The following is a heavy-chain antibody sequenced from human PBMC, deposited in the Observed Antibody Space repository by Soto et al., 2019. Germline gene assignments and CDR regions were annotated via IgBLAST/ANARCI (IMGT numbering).Heavy chain of an antibody. D-gene: IGHD2-15*01. CDR2: INVGNGNT. J-gene: IGHJ4*02. V-gene: IGHV1-3*01. Sequence: QVQLVQSGAEAKKPGASVKVSCKASGYTFTDYAIHWVRQAPGQGLEWMGWINVGNGNTGYSRKFQGRVTNVRAMYTSTAYIEVTSLTSEDTAIYYCAREGAHYTPLDHWGQGTLVTVAS. CDR3: AREGAHYTPLDH. CDR1: GYTFTDYA.